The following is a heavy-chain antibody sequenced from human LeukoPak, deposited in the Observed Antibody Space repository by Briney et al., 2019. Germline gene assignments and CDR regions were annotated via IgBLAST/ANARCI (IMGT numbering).Heavy chain of an antibody. J-gene: IGHJ4*02. CDR3: ARMYSSSWSASDY. Sequence: PLASVKVSCKASGYTFTSYAMHWVRQAPGQRLEWMGWINAGNGNTKYSQKFQGRVTITRGTSASTAYMELSSLRSEDAAVYYCARMYSSSWSASDYWGQGTLVTVSS. CDR1: GYTFTSYA. CDR2: INAGNGNT. V-gene: IGHV1-3*01. D-gene: IGHD6-13*01.